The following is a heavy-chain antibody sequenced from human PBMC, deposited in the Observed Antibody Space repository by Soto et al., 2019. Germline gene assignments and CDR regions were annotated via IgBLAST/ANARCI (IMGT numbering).Heavy chain of an antibody. CDR3: VRYPRSVGGSYRPDY. Sequence: GGSLRLSCAASGFTFSSYWMHWGRQVPEKGLVWVSRINSDGSITNYADAVKGRFTISRDNVKNTLYLQMNSLRAEDTAVYYCVRYPRSVGGSYRPDYWGQGPLVTVSS. V-gene: IGHV3-74*01. D-gene: IGHD3-16*02. J-gene: IGHJ4*02. CDR1: GFTFSSYW. CDR2: INSDGSIT.